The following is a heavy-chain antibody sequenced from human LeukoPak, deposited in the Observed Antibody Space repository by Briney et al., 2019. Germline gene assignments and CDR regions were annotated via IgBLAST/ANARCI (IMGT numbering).Heavy chain of an antibody. D-gene: IGHD2-8*01. CDR1: GYTFTNYG. CDR3: ARAGYCTNGVCFITPYYYYGMDV. V-gene: IGHV1-18*01. Sequence: ASVKVSCKASGYTFTNYGIGWVRQAPGQGLEWMGWISGYNGNTNYAQKFQGRVTMTRNTSISTAYMELSSLRSEDTAVYYCARAGYCTNGVCFITPYYYYGMDVWGQGTTVTVSS. CDR2: ISGYNGNT. J-gene: IGHJ6*02.